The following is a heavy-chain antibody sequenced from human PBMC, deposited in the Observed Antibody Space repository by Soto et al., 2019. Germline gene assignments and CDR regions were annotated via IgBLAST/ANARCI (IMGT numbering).Heavy chain of an antibody. CDR1: GGTFSSYA. J-gene: IGHJ6*02. D-gene: IGHD4-17*01. Sequence: SVKVSCKASGGTFSSYAISWVRQAPGQGLEWMGGIIPIFGTANYAQKFQGRVTITADESTSTAYMELSSLRSEDTAVYYCARARTVSTTRYYYYGMDVWGQGTTVTVSS. CDR2: IIPIFGTA. V-gene: IGHV1-69*13. CDR3: ARARTVSTTRYYYYGMDV.